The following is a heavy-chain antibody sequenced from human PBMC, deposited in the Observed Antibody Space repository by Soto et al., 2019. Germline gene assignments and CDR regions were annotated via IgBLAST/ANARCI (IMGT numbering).Heavy chain of an antibody. CDR3: ARDSAPRYSRLFAGYNWFEP. V-gene: IGHV4-4*07. Sequence: SETLSLTCTVSGGSISSYYWSWIRQPAGKGLEWIGRIYTSGSTNYNPSLKSRVTMSVDTSKNQFSLKLSSVTAADTAVYYCARDSAPRYSRLFAGYNWFEPWGEGNLVTVS. D-gene: IGHD6-13*01. CDR2: IYTSGST. CDR1: GGSISSYY. J-gene: IGHJ5*02.